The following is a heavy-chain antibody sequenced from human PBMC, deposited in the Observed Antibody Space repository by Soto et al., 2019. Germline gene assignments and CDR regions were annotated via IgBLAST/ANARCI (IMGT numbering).Heavy chain of an antibody. D-gene: IGHD4-17*01. J-gene: IGHJ4*02. V-gene: IGHV4-39*01. CDR2: VYYRGRS. Sequence: PSETLSLTCTVSGGSVTNSSYYWGWIRQSPGKGLEWIGSVYYRGRSYSKSSVKSRVTISVDTSKSRFSLSLNSVTASDTAVYFCVSQRTTVPTQAYFDYWGPGALVTVS. CDR3: VSQRTTVPTQAYFDY. CDR1: GGSVTNSSYY.